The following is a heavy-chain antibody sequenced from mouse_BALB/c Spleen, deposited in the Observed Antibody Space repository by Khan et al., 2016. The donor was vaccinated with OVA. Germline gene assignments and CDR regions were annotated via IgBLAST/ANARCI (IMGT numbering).Heavy chain of an antibody. Sequence: QVRLQQSGPELVRPGVSVKISCKGSGYTFTDYSMHWVKQSHAKSLEWIGVISTYSVNTNYNQKFKGKATMTVDKSSNTAYMELARLTSEDSAIYYCAIRDYFDYWGQGTTLTVSS. V-gene: IGHV1S137*01. CDR2: ISTYSVNT. CDR1: GYTFTDYS. J-gene: IGHJ2*01. CDR3: AIRDYFDY.